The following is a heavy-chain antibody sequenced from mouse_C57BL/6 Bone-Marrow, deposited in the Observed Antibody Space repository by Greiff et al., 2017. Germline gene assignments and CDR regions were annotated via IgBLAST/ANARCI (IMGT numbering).Heavy chain of an antibody. V-gene: IGHV5-2*01. Sequence: EVKLMESGGGLVQPGESLKLSCESNEYEFPSHDMSWVRKTPEKRLELVAAINSDGGSTYYPDTMERRFIISRDNTKKTRYLQMSSLRSEDTAVYYCARLNWGYWYFDVWGTGTTVTVSS. CDR3: ARLNWGYWYFDV. J-gene: IGHJ1*03. CDR2: INSDGGST. D-gene: IGHD4-1*01. CDR1: EYEFPSHD.